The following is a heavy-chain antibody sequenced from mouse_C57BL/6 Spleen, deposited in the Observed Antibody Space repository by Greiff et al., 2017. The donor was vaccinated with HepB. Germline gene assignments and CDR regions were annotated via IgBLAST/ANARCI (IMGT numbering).Heavy chain of an antibody. CDR2: INPNYGTT. V-gene: IGHV1-39*01. J-gene: IGHJ4*01. D-gene: IGHD1-1*01. Sequence: EVQLQQSGPELVKPGASVKISSKASGYSFTDYNMNWVKQSNGKSLEWIGVINPNYGTTSYNQKFKGKATLTVDQSSSTAYMQLNSLTSEDSAVYYCASQIYYGSSPYAMDYWGQGTSVTVSS. CDR1: GYSFTDYN. CDR3: ASQIYYGSSPYAMDY.